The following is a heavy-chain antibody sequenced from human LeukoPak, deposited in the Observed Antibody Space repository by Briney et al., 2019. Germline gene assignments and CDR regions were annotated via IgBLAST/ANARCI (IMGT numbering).Heavy chain of an antibody. CDR3: AGHRYDSSGYSYWFDP. CDR1: GFTFSSYE. V-gene: IGHV3-48*03. CDR2: ISSSGGTI. D-gene: IGHD3-22*01. Sequence: GGSLRLSCAASGFTFSSYEMNWVRQAPGKGLEWVSYISSSGGTIYYADSVKGRFTISRDNAKDSLYLQMHSLKAEDMAFYYCAGHRYDSSGYSYWFDPWGQGTLVTVSS. J-gene: IGHJ5*02.